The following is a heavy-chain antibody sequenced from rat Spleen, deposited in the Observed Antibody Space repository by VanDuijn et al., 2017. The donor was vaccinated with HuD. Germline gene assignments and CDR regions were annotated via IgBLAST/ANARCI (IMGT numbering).Heavy chain of an antibody. V-gene: IGHV5-31*01. D-gene: IGHD1-10*01. CDR1: GFTFNNYW. J-gene: IGHJ3*01. CDR2: ITNTGGST. Sequence: EVQLVESGGGLVQPGRSLKLSCVASGFTFNNYWMTWIRQAPGKGLEWVASITNTGGSTYYPDSVKGRFTISKDDAKSTLYLQMNRLRSEDTATYFCTRGGQIYKNDVWFAHWGQGTLVTVSS. CDR3: TRGGQIYKNDVWFAH.